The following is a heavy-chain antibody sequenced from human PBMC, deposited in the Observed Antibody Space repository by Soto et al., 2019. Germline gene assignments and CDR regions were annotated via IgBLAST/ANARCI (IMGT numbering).Heavy chain of an antibody. Sequence: PSETLSLTCTVSGGSISSSSYYWGWIRQPPGKGLEWIGSIYYSGSTYYNPSLKSRVTISVDTSKNQFSLKLSSATAADTAVYYCARFDPRYGNGGDYWGQGTLVTVSS. CDR1: GGSISSSSYY. D-gene: IGHD3-10*01. CDR3: ARFDPRYGNGGDY. V-gene: IGHV4-39*01. J-gene: IGHJ4*02. CDR2: IYYSGST.